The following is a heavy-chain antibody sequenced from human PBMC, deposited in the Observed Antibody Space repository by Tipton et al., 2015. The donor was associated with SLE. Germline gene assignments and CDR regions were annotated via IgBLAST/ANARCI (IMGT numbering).Heavy chain of an antibody. J-gene: IGHJ4*02. V-gene: IGHV4-38-2*01. D-gene: IGHD6-13*01. Sequence: LRLSCAVSGYSISSGYHWGWARQPPGKGLEWIGSISHSGSTYYNPSLKSRVTISVDTSKNQFSLKLSSVTAADTAVYYCAAGLAAAGTHRGQGTLVTVSS. CDR2: ISHSGST. CDR1: GYSISSGYH. CDR3: AAGLAAAGTH.